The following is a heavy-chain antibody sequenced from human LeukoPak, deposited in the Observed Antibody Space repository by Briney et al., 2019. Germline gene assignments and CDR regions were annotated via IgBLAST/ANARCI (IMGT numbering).Heavy chain of an antibody. D-gene: IGHD2-8*02. CDR3: AKNRVLASGMAFDI. Sequence: PSETLSLICTVPGGSISSYYWNWIRQPAGKGLEWIGRIYTSGSTNYNPSLKSRVTMSVDTSKNQFSLKLSSVTAADTAMYYCAKNRVLASGMAFDIWGQGTMVTVSS. CDR1: GGSISSYY. CDR2: IYTSGST. V-gene: IGHV4-4*07. J-gene: IGHJ3*02.